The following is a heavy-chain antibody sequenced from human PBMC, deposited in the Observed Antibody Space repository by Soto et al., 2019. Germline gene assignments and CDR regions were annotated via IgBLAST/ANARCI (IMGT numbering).Heavy chain of an antibody. D-gene: IGHD6-19*01. Sequence: ASLKVSCNASGYTFTAYAMHWVRQAPGQRLERMGWINAGNGNTKYSQKCQGRVTITRDTSASTAYMELSSLRSEDTAVYYCARAVAVPADFDYWGQGTLVTVSS. CDR1: GYTFTAYA. CDR3: ARAVAVPADFDY. V-gene: IGHV1-3*01. J-gene: IGHJ4*02. CDR2: INAGNGNT.